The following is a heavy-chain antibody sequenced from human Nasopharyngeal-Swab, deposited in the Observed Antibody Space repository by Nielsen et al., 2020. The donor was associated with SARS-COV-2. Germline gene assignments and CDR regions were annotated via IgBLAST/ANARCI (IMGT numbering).Heavy chain of an antibody. CDR2: NSWDGLTI. Sequence: LKISCAASGFTFYDYGMYWVRPAPGKGLEWVSGNSWDGLTIGYADSVKGRFTSSRDNVEKSLYLPMDNQRVEDTAVYYFVLPSEVAPGRDSWGKGTLVTVSS. J-gene: IGHJ4*02. CDR3: VLPSEVAPGRDS. CDR1: GFTFYDYG. V-gene: IGHV3-9*01. D-gene: IGHD2-15*01.